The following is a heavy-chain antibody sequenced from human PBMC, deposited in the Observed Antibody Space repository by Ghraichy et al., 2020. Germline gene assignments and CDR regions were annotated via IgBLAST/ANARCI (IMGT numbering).Heavy chain of an antibody. Sequence: SLNISCAASGFTFDDYAMHWVRQAPGKGLEWVSGISWNSGSIGYADSVKGRFTISRDNAKNSLYLQMNSLRAEDTALYYCAKGRELTNEIDYWGQGTLVTVSS. D-gene: IGHD1-26*01. V-gene: IGHV3-9*01. CDR1: GFTFDDYA. CDR2: ISWNSGSI. J-gene: IGHJ4*02. CDR3: AKGRELTNEIDY.